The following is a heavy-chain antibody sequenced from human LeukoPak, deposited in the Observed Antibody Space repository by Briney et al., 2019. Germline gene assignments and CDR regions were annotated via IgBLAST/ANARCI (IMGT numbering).Heavy chain of an antibody. J-gene: IGHJ6*03. V-gene: IGHV4-59*01. Sequence: SETLSLTCTVSGGSISSYYWRWIRQPPGKGLEWIGYIYYSGSTNYNPSLKSRVTISVDTSKKQFSLKLSSVTAADTAVYYCARGAHSSVWEYFFYYMDVWGKGTTVIVSS. CDR3: ARGAHSSVWEYFFYYMDV. CDR2: IYYSGST. D-gene: IGHD5/OR15-5a*01. CDR1: GGSISSYY.